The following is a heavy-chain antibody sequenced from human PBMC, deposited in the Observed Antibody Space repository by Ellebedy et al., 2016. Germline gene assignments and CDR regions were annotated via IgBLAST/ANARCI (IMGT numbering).Heavy chain of an antibody. CDR1: GGSISSNSYY. D-gene: IGHD6-13*01. CDR3: ARLRGSARLAAAGTGWTDY. J-gene: IGHJ4*02. V-gene: IGHV4-39*01. Sequence: SETLSLICTVSGGSISSNSYYWGWIRQPPGKGLEWIGSIFYSGSTYYNPSLKSRVTISVDTSKNQFSLRLSSVTAADTAVYFCARLRGSARLAAAGTGWTDYWGQGTLVTVSS. CDR2: IFYSGST.